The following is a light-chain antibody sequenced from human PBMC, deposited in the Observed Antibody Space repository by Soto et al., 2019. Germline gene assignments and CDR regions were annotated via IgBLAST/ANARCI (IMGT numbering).Light chain of an antibody. CDR3: QQRSNWPPIT. J-gene: IGKJ5*01. V-gene: IGKV3-15*01. Sequence: EIVMTQSPSALSLAPGERATLSCRASQSVSSNLAWYQQKPGQAPRLLIYGASTRATGIPARFSGSGSGTEFTLTISSLQSEDFAVYYCQQRSNWPPITFGQGTRLEIK. CDR1: QSVSSN. CDR2: GAS.